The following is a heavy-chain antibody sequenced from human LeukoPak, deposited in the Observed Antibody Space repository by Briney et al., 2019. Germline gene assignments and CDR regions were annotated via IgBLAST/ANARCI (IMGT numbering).Heavy chain of an antibody. J-gene: IGHJ3*02. V-gene: IGHV4-39*01. CDR3: ASHSGRYRDAFEI. CDR1: GGSISTNTYY. D-gene: IGHD1-26*01. Sequence: PSETLSLTCTVSGGSISTNTYYWGWMRRPPGKGLEWIGTIHYSGSTYYTPSLKSQVTISIDTSKNQFPLKVNSMTATDTAVYYCASHSGRYRDAFEIWGEGTMATVSS. CDR2: IHYSGST.